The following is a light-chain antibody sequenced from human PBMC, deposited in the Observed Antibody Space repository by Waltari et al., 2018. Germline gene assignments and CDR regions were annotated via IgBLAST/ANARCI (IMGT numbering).Light chain of an antibody. J-gene: IGKJ1*01. CDR3: QKYVSLPAT. CDR1: QSVSKY. V-gene: IGKV3-20*01. Sequence: EIVLTQSPGTLSLSPGERATLSFRASQSVSKYLAWYQQKPGQAPRLLIYDASTRATGIPDRFSGSGSGTDFSLTISRLEPEDFAVYCCQKYVSLPATFGQGTKVEIK. CDR2: DAS.